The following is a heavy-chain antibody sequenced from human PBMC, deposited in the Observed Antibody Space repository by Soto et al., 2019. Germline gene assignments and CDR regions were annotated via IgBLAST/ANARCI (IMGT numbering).Heavy chain of an antibody. Sequence: QVQLVQSGAEVKKPGSSVKVSCKASGGTFSSYAISWVRQAPGQGLEWMGGIIPIFGTANYAQKFQGRVTITADKSTSTDYMELSSLRSEDTAVYYCAGEDGVVGATHVPDAFDIWGQGTMVTASS. CDR1: GGTFSSYA. D-gene: IGHD1-26*01. V-gene: IGHV1-69*06. CDR3: AGEDGVVGATHVPDAFDI. J-gene: IGHJ3*02. CDR2: IIPIFGTA.